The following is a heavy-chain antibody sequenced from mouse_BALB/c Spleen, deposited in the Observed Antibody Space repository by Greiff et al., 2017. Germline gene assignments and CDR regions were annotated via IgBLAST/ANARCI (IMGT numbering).Heavy chain of an antibody. CDR2: ISSSGGST. J-gene: IGHJ4*01. V-gene: IGHV5-12-1*01. CDR1: GFAFSSYD. D-gene: IGHD2-14*01. Sequence: EVKVVESGGGLVKPGGSLKLSCAASGFAFSSYDMSWVRQTPEKRLEWVAYISSSGGSTYYPDTVKGRFTISRDNAKNTLYLQMSSLKSEDTAMYYCARHYRYGDYYAMDYWGQGTSVTVSS. CDR3: ARHYRYGDYYAMDY.